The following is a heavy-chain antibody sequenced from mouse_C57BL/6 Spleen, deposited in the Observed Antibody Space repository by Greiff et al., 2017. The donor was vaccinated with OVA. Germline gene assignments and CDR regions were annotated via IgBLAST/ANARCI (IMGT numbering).Heavy chain of an antibody. V-gene: IGHV1-72*01. CDR3: ARSWGAMVTTSWFAY. Sequence: QVQLKQPGAELVKPGASVKLSCKASGYTFTSYWMHWVKQRPGRGLEWIGRIDPNSGGTKYNEKFKSKATLTVDKPSSTAYMQLSSLTSEDSAVYYCARSWGAMVTTSWFAYWGQGTLVTVSA. D-gene: IGHD2-2*01. CDR1: GYTFTSYW. CDR2: IDPNSGGT. J-gene: IGHJ3*01.